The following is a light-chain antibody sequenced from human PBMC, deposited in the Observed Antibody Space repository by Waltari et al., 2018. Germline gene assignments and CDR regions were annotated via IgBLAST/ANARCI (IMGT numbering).Light chain of an antibody. CDR1: VRRCNY. CDR2: GSN. J-gene: IGLJ2*01. Sequence: SQPAHVPALPVPSVHISRTTSQRDVRRCNYASWYQQRPGQAPVLVIYGSNNRPSGIPDRFSGSRSGNTASLTITGAQAEDEADYYCSSRESSHNHGVFGGGTKLTVL. CDR3: SSRESSHNHGV. V-gene: IGLV3-19*01.